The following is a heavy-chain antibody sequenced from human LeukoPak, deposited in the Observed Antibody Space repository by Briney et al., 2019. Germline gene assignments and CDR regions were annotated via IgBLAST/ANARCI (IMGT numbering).Heavy chain of an antibody. CDR1: GGSISSSSYY. V-gene: IGHV4-39*01. CDR2: IYYSGST. Sequence: SETLSLTCTVSGGSISSSSYYWGWIRQPPGKGLEWIGSIYYSGSTYYNPSLKSRATISVDTSKNQFSLKLSSVTAADTAVYYCARPWNRASLDAFDIWAKGQWSPSLQ. D-gene: IGHD1-1*01. CDR3: ARPWNRASLDAFDI. J-gene: IGHJ3*02.